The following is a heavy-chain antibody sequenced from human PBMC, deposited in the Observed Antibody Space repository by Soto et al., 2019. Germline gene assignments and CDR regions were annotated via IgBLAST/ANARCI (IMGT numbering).Heavy chain of an antibody. V-gene: IGHV3-30*18. D-gene: IGHD3-10*01. J-gene: IGHJ3*02. Sequence: QVQLVESGGGVVQPGRSLRLSCAASGYTFSNYGMHWVRQAPGKGLEWVAGISYDGSKGHYADSVKGRFTISRDNSKNTLSLQMNSLRVEDTAVYYCSKETGLAWAGVFDAFDMWGQGTMVTVSS. CDR3: SKETGLAWAGVFDAFDM. CDR2: ISYDGSKG. CDR1: GYTFSNYG.